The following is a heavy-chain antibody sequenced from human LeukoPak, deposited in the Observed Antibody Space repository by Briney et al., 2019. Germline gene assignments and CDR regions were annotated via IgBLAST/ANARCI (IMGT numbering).Heavy chain of an antibody. V-gene: IGHV3-74*01. Sequence: GGSLRLSCAASGFTFSRNWMHWVRQAPGKGLVWVSRINSDGSITNYADSVKGRFTISRDDAKNTLYLQMSSLRAEDTAVYYCAKIDAYWGQGTLVTVSS. J-gene: IGHJ4*02. CDR2: INSDGSIT. CDR1: GFTFSRNW. CDR3: AKIDAY.